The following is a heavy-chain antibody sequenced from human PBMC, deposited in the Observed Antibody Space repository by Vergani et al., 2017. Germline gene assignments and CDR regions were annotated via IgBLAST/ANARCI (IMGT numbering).Heavy chain of an antibody. CDR1: GDSMNSDDFY. V-gene: IGHV4-30-4*01. Sequence: QVQLQESGPGLVKPSQTLSLTRTVSGDSMNSDDFYWSWIRQPPGKGLEWIGNIFYSGSTYYNPSRKSRLTLSVALSKNLFSLKLNSVTAADSAVYYCARFKWHDIDYWGQGTLVTVSS. D-gene: IGHD1-20*01. J-gene: IGHJ4*02. CDR3: ARFKWHDIDY. CDR2: IFYSGST.